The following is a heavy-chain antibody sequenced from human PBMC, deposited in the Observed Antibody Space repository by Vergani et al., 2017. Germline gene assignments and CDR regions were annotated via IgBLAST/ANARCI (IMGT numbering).Heavy chain of an antibody. J-gene: IGHJ6*02. CDR3: ARGITMVRGVYYYCGMDV. CDR1: GGSISSGDYY. V-gene: IGHV4-30-4*08. D-gene: IGHD3-10*01. Sequence: QVQLQESGPGLVKPSQTLSLTCTVSGGSISSGDYYWSWLRQPPGKGLEWIGCIYYSGSTYYNPSLKSRVTISVDTSKNQFSLKLSSVTAADTAVYYCARGITMVRGVYYYCGMDVWGQGTPVTVSS. CDR2: IYYSGST.